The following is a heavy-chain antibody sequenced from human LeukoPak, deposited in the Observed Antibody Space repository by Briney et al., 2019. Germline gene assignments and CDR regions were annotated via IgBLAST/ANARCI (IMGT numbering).Heavy chain of an antibody. V-gene: IGHV3-7*05. CDR2: IKQDGSEK. Sequence: PGGSLRLSCAASGFTFSSYCMSWVRQAPGKGLEWVANIKQDGSEKYYVDSVKGRFTISRDNAKNSLYLQMNSLRAEDTAVYYCARSSYIAAAGTGYFDYWGQGTLVPLSS. CDR3: ARSSYIAAAGTGYFDY. J-gene: IGHJ4*02. D-gene: IGHD6-13*01. CDR1: GFTFSSYC.